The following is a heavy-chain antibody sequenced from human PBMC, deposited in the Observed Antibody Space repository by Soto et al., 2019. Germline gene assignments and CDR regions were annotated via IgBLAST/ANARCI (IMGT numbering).Heavy chain of an antibody. CDR3: GRGGHVVVVTAALDY. CDR2: VNPSGGHT. V-gene: IGHV1-46*01. D-gene: IGHD2-21*02. CDR1: GDTFTDYY. J-gene: IGHJ4*02. Sequence: QVQLMQSGAEVKKPGASVKVSCKASGDTFTDYYIHWVRQAPGQGLEWMGTVNPSGGHTTYAQHCLGRVTMTRDTSTSTLCMELIRLTSDDTAIYYCGRGGHVVVVTAALDYWGQGTLVTVSS.